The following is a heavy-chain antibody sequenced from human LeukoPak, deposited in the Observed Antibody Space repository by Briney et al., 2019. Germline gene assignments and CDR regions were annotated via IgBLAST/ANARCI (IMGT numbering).Heavy chain of an antibody. V-gene: IGHV3-21*01. CDR2: ISSSSTYI. D-gene: IGHD2-8*01. J-gene: IGHJ5*02. Sequence: GGSLRLSCAASGFTLSPYGMNWVRQAPGKGLEWVSAISSSSTYIYYADSVKGRFNISRDNSKSTLFLQMNSLRVEDTAVYYCARHSYCTNGVCYTDWFDPWGQGTLVTVSS. CDR3: ARHSYCTNGVCYTDWFDP. CDR1: GFTLSPYG.